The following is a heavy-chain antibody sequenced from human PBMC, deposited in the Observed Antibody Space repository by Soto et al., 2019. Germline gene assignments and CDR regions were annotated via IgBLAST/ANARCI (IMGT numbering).Heavy chain of an antibody. CDR3: ARDIDFGY. D-gene: IGHD3-3*01. Sequence: SQTLSLTCGVSLDSVSSNSAGCNWIRQSPSRGLEWLGRTYYGSNCFNEYAMSVKSRITINPDTSRNQISLQLNSVTPQDKAVKYCARDIDFGYSGRGTQVTVSS. CDR1: LDSVSSNSAG. J-gene: IGHJ4*01. CDR2: TYYGSNCFN. V-gene: IGHV6-1*01.